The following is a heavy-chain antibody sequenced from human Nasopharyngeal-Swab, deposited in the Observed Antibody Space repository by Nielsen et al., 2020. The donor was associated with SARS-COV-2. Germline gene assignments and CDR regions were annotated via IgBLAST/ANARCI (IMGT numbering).Heavy chain of an antibody. CDR2: ISYDGSNK. J-gene: IGHJ3*02. V-gene: IGHV3-30*04. D-gene: IGHD3-22*01. Sequence: GESLKISCAASGFTFSSYAMHWVRQAPGKGLEWVAVISYDGSNKYYADSVKGRFTISRDNSKNTLYLQMNSLRAEDTAVYYCAKGEAYYYDGKAFDIWGQGTMVTVSS. CDR1: GFTFSSYA. CDR3: AKGEAYYYDGKAFDI.